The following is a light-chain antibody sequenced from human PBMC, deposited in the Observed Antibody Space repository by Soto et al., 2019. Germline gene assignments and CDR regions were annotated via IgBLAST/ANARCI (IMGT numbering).Light chain of an antibody. Sequence: QLVLTQSPSASASLGASVKLTCTLSSGHSSFAIAWHQQQPEEGPRYLMKVNSDGSHTKGDGIPDRFSGSSSGAERYLIISSLQSEDEADYYCQTWATGIRVFGGGTKLTVL. V-gene: IGLV4-69*01. CDR3: QTWATGIRV. CDR2: VNSDGSH. J-gene: IGLJ2*01. CDR1: SGHSSFA.